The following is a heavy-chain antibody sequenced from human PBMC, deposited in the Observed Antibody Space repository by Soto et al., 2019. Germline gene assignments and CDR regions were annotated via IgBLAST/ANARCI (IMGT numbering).Heavy chain of an antibody. V-gene: IGHV4-39*01. Sequence: QLRLQESGPGLVRPSEPLSLTCTVSGGSISSGTSYWGWIRQSPGKGLELIGSMYYTGTTDYNSSLKSRATISVDMSKNQFSLKLSSVTAADTAVYFCAIVRPTNNWYSFDVWGQGSLVTVS. CDR2: MYYTGTT. CDR1: GGSISSGTSY. D-gene: IGHD1-1*01. CDR3: AIVRPTNNWYSFDV. J-gene: IGHJ3*01.